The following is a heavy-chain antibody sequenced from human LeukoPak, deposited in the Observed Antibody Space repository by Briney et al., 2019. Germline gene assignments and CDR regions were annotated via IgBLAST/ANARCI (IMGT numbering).Heavy chain of an antibody. D-gene: IGHD3-10*01. CDR3: TRHVITLIRGVTQRREQWFDP. CDR2: FDPEDGEI. J-gene: IGHJ5*02. Sequence: GASVKVSCKVSGYTLTELSMHWVRQAPGKGLEWMGSFDPEDGEIIYAQKFQGRVTMTEDTSTNTAYMELSRLRSADTAVYYCTRHVITLIRGVTQRREQWFDPWGQGTLVTVSS. CDR1: GYTLTELS. V-gene: IGHV1-24*01.